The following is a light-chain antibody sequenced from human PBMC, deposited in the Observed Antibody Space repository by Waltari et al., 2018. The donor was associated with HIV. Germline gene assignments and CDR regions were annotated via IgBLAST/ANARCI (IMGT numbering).Light chain of an antibody. CDR3: SSFSITSTLVV. CDR2: DAS. V-gene: IGLV2-14*03. J-gene: IGLJ2*01. CDR1: SSDIGGYNY. Sequence: QSALTQPASVPGSPGQSITISCTGTSSDIGGYNYVSLYQQHPGKAPKLMIFDASNRPSGISNRFSGSKSGNTASLTISGLQADDEAHYFCSSFSITSTLVVFGGGTKLTVL.